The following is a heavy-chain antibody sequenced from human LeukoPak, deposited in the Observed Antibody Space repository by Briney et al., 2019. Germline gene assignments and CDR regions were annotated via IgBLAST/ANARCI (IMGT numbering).Heavy chain of an antibody. V-gene: IGHV4-59*08. Sequence: PSETLSLTCAVYGGSFSGYYWSWIRQPPGKGLEWIGYIYYSGSTNYNPSLKSRVTISVDTSKNQFSLKLSSVTAADTAVYYCARHYSPYYGMDVWGQGTTVTVSS. D-gene: IGHD5-18*01. J-gene: IGHJ6*02. CDR1: GGSFSGYY. CDR3: ARHYSPYYGMDV. CDR2: IYYSGST.